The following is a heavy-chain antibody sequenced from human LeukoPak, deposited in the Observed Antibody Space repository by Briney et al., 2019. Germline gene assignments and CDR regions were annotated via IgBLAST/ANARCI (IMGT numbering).Heavy chain of an antibody. Sequence: SETLSLTCTVSGYSISSGYYWGWIRQPPGKGLEWIGSIYHSGSTYYNPSLKSRVTISVDTSKNQFPLKLSSVTAADTAVYYCARASGELTISWFDPWGQGTLVTVSS. CDR3: ARASGELTISWFDP. CDR1: GYSISSGYY. J-gene: IGHJ5*02. D-gene: IGHD1-26*01. CDR2: IYHSGST. V-gene: IGHV4-38-2*02.